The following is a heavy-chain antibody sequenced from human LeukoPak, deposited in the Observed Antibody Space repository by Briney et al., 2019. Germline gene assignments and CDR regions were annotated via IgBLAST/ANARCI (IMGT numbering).Heavy chain of an antibody. CDR1: EFTFSSYA. D-gene: IGHD3-22*01. Sequence: PGRSLRLSCAASEFTFSSYALHWVRQAPGKGLEWVAVISYDGSNRYYADSVKGRFTISRDNSKNTMYLQMNSLRAEDTAVYYCARGRDYYDSSGYPHFWYFDFWGQGTLVTVSS. J-gene: IGHJ4*02. CDR2: ISYDGSNR. V-gene: IGHV3-30-3*01. CDR3: ARGRDYYDSSGYPHFWYFDF.